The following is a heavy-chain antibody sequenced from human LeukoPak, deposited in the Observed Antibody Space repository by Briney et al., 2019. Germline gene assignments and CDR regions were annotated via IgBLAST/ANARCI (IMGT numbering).Heavy chain of an antibody. CDR2: IYSGGST. CDR3: ARSSNWGVEIDY. CDR1: GFTVSSNY. D-gene: IGHD7-27*01. J-gene: IGHJ4*02. V-gene: IGHV3-53*01. Sequence: PTGGSLRLSCAASGFTVSSNYMSWVRQAPGKGLEWVSVIYSGGSTYYADSVKGRFTISRDNSKNTLYLQMNSLRAEDTAVYYCARSSNWGVEIDYWGQGTLVTVSS.